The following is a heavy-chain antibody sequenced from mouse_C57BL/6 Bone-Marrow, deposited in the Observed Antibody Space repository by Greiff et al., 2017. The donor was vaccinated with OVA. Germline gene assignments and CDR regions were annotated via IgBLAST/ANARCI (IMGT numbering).Heavy chain of an antibody. J-gene: IGHJ4*01. V-gene: IGHV14-3*01. CDR1: GFNIKNTY. D-gene: IGHD1-1*01. Sequence: VQLQQSVAELVRPGASVKLSCTASGFNIKNTYMHWVKQRPEQGLEWIGRIDPANDNTKYAPKFQGKATMTADTSSNTAYLQLSSLSSEDTAVYCGARGYFGSSFYAMDYWGQGTSVTVSS. CDR3: ARGYFGSSFYAMDY. CDR2: IDPANDNT.